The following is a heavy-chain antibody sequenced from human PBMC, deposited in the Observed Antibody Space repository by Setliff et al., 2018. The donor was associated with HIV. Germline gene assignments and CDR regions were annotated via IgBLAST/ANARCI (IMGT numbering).Heavy chain of an antibody. Sequence: SETLSLTCTVSGDSISSGSYYWSWIRQHPGKGMEWLGYIHYSGSTHYNPSLDSRLTISVDTSQNRFSLKLSSVTAADTAVYFCARAHHVFWSGYCPFYYWGQGTLVTVAS. D-gene: IGHD3-3*01. CDR2: IHYSGST. CDR1: GDSISSGSYY. J-gene: IGHJ4*02. V-gene: IGHV4-31*03. CDR3: ARAHHVFWSGYCPFYY.